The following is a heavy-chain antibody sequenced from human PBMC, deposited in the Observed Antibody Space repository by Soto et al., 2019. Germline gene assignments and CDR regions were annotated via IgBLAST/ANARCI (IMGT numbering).Heavy chain of an antibody. CDR2: IYYSGST. D-gene: IGHD3-10*01. CDR1: GGSISSSSYY. V-gene: IGHV4-39*01. Sequence: SETLSLTCTVSGGSISSSSYYWGWIRQPPGKGLEWIGSIYYSGSTYYNPSLKSRVTISVDTSKNQFSLKLSSVTAADTAAYYCARQGNTNYLAYYYYYYGMDVWGQGTTVTVSS. J-gene: IGHJ6*02. CDR3: ARQGNTNYLAYYYYYYGMDV.